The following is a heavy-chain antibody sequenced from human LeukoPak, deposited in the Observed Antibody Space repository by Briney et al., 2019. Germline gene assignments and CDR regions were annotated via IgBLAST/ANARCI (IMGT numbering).Heavy chain of an antibody. CDR3: ARRGVIMEAFDI. V-gene: IGHV4-30-2*05. D-gene: IGHD3-10*01. J-gene: IGHJ3*02. CDR2: IYHSGST. Sequence: SQTLSLTCTVSGGSISSGGYYWSWIRQPPGKGLEWIAYIYHSGSTYYNPSLKSRVTISVDTSKNQFSLKLSSVTAADTAVYYCARRGVIMEAFDIWGQGTMVTVSS. CDR1: GGSISSGGYY.